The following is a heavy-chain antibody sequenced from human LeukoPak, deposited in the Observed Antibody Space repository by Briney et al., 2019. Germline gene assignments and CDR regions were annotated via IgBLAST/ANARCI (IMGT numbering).Heavy chain of an antibody. D-gene: IGHD1-26*01. Sequence: GGSLRLSCAASGFTFSSYAISWVRQAPGKGLEWVSAISGSGGSTYYAHSVKGRFTISRDNSKNTLYLQMNSLRAEDTAVYYCAKDLRWELNYFDYWGQGTLVTVSS. V-gene: IGHV3-23*01. CDR3: AKDLRWELNYFDY. CDR2: ISGSGGST. J-gene: IGHJ4*02. CDR1: GFTFSSYA.